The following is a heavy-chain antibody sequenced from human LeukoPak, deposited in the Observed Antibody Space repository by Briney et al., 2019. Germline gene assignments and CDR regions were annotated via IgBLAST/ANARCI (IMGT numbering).Heavy chain of an antibody. Sequence: PSETLSLTCTVSGGSISSYYWSWIRQPPGKGLEWIGYIYYSGSTNYNPSLKSRVTISVDTSKNQFSLKLSSVTAADTAVYYCARDKGSGSYFHYYYGMDVWGQGTTVTVSS. CDR1: GGSISSYY. J-gene: IGHJ6*02. CDR2: IYYSGST. CDR3: ARDKGSGSYFHYYYGMDV. V-gene: IGHV4-59*01. D-gene: IGHD3-10*01.